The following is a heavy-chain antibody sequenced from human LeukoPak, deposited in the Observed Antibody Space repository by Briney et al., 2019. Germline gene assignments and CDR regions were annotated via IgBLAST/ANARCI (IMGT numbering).Heavy chain of an antibody. Sequence: PSETLSLTCTVSGGSISSGSYYWSWIRQPAGKGLEWIGRIYTSGSTNYNPSLKSRVTISVDTSKNQFSLKLSSVTAADTAVYYCARRTAYDSSGYDYWGQGTLVTVSS. CDR1: GGSISSGSYY. D-gene: IGHD3-22*01. V-gene: IGHV4-61*02. CDR2: IYTSGST. J-gene: IGHJ4*02. CDR3: ARRTAYDSSGYDY.